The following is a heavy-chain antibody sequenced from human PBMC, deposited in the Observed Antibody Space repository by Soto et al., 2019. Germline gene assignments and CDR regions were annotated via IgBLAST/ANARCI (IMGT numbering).Heavy chain of an antibody. CDR2: ISGSGAST. Sequence: EVQLLESGGGLVQPGGSLRLSCAASGFTFSSYAMSWVRQAPGKGLEWVSAISGSGASTYYADSVKGRFTISRDNSKNTLYLQMNSLRAEDTAAYYCAKSIVVVPAAKGDYWGQGTLVTASS. D-gene: IGHD2-2*01. CDR1: GFTFSSYA. CDR3: AKSIVVVPAAKGDY. J-gene: IGHJ4*02. V-gene: IGHV3-23*01.